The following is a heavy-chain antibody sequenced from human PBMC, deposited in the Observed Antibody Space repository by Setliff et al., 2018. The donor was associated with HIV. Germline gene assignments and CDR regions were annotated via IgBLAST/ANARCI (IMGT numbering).Heavy chain of an antibody. V-gene: IGHV1-2*06. CDR3: ARRVPPIPSGDLDY. Sequence: ASVKVSCKASGYKFTGHHIQWMRQAPGQGLEWMGRINPNMGDTQYAQKLQGRIIMTRDTSISTAYMDLSRLRSDDTAVYYCARRVPPIPSGDLDYWGQGTLVTVSS. CDR2: INPNMGDT. CDR1: GYKFTGHH. D-gene: IGHD4-17*01. J-gene: IGHJ4*02.